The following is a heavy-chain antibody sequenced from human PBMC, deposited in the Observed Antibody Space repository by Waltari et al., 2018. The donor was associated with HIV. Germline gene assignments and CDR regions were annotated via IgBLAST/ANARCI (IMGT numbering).Heavy chain of an antibody. J-gene: IGHJ6*02. CDR1: GASISSGGYS. CDR2: IYYSGST. CDR3: ARGGYDRAYYYYGMDV. V-gene: IGHV4-31*03. D-gene: IGHD3-9*01. Sequence: QVQLQESGPGLVKPSQTLSLTCTVSGASISSGGYSWSLIRPPPGKGLDWIGYIYYSGSTYYNPSLKSRVTISVDTSKNQFSLKLSSVTAADTAVYYCARGGYDRAYYYYGMDVWGQGTTVTVSS.